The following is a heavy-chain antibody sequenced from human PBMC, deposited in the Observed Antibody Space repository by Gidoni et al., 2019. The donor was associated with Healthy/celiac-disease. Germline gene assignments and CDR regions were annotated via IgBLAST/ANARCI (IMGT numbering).Heavy chain of an antibody. D-gene: IGHD1-20*01. J-gene: IGHJ6*02. Sequence: QVQLVQSGAEVKKPGASVKVSCKVSGYTLPELSMHWVRQAPGKGREWMGGFDPEDGETIYAQKFQGRVTMTEDTSTDTAYMELSSLRSEDTAVYYCATVVGAITGTPRNFHYYYGMDVWGQGTTVTVSS. CDR1: GYTLPELS. CDR3: ATVVGAITGTPRNFHYYYGMDV. CDR2: FDPEDGET. V-gene: IGHV1-24*01.